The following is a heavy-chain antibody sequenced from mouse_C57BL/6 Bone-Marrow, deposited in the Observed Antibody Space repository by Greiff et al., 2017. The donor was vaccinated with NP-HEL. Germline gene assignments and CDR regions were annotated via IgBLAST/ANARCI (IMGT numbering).Heavy chain of an antibody. CDR3: ARDGYSWYFDV. J-gene: IGHJ1*03. D-gene: IGHD2-3*01. V-gene: IGHV1-42*01. CDR1: GYSFTGYY. CDR2: INPSTGGT. Sequence: VQLQQSGPELVKPGASVKIPCKASGYSFTGYYMNWVKQSPEKSLEWIGEINPSTGGTTYNQKFKAKATLTVDKSSSTAYMQLKSLTSEDSAVYYCARDGYSWYFDVWGTGTTVTVSS.